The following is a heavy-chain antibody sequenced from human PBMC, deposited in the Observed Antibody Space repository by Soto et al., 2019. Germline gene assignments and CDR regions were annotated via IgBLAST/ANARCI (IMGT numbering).Heavy chain of an antibody. V-gene: IGHV1-69*01. Sequence: QVQLEQSGAEVKKPGSSLKVSCKATGGTFSNYAISWVRQAPGQGLEWMAGIIPVYGTPNYAQRFQDRVTIIADESTTTAYMEFHSLRSEDTAIYYCSIVTAYGMDVWGPGTTVIVSS. CDR2: IIPVYGTP. D-gene: IGHD2-15*01. J-gene: IGHJ6*02. CDR3: SIVTAYGMDV. CDR1: GGTFSNYA.